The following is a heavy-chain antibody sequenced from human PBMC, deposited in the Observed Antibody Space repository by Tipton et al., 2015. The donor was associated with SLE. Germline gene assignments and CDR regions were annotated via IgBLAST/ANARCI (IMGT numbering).Heavy chain of an antibody. Sequence: TLSLTCAVYGGSFSDYYWSWIRQPPGKGLEWIGYIYYNGHTNYSPSLKSRVTLSVDTSKNQFSLTLSSVTAADTAVYYCARLNDATAIASFDYWGQGNLVTVSS. CDR2: IYYNGHT. D-gene: IGHD2-21*02. V-gene: IGHV4-59*01. CDR3: ARLNDATAIASFDY. CDR1: GGSFSDYY. J-gene: IGHJ4*02.